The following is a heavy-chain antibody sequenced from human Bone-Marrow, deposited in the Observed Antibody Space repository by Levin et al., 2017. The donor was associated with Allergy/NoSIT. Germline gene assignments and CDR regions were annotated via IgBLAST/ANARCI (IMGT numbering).Heavy chain of an antibody. CDR3: ARDRSQIGGDGSHYDYGMDV. J-gene: IGHJ6*02. D-gene: IGHD3-22*01. CDR2: VYYSGST. V-gene: IGHV4-59*01. Sequence: SQTLSLTCSVSCGSINNSYWSWIRQPPGKGLEWIGYVYYSGSTRYNPSLKSRVTISVDTSKNQFSLKLSSVSTADTAVYYCARDRSQIGGDGSHYDYGMDVWGQGTTVTVSS. CDR1: CGSINNSY.